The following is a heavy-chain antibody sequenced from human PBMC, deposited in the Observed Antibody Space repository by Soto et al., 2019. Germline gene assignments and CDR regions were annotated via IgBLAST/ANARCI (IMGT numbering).Heavy chain of an antibody. CDR3: ARDGAGAYGLGWFDP. J-gene: IGHJ5*02. CDR2: IYHSGST. D-gene: IGHD2-21*01. CDR1: GDSISRGGYY. V-gene: IGHV4-31*03. Sequence: QVQLQESGPGLVKPSQTLSLTCTVSGDSISRGGYYWNWIRHRPRKGLELIGYIYHSGSTIYNPSLKSRVVISVDTSKHQLSMELSNVTGADTAVYYCARDGAGAYGLGWFDPWGQGILVTVSS.